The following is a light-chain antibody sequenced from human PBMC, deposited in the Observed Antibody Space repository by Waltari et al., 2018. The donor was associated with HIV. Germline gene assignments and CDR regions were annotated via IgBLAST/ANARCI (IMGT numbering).Light chain of an antibody. V-gene: IGKV1-39*01. J-gene: IGKJ4*01. CDR1: QNINNY. CDR2: SSS. CDR3: QQSYSSPT. Sequence: DIQMTQSPSSLSASVGDRVTITCRASQNINNYLNCYQQKPGKAPNLLLYSSSNLQSGVPSRFSGSGSGTDFTLTISSLQSEDFATYYCQQSYSSPTFGGGTNVEIK.